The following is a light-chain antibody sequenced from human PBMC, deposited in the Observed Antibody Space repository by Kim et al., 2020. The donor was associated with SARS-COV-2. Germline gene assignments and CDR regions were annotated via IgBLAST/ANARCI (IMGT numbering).Light chain of an antibody. CDR2: DAS. Sequence: PGERATLACRASQSVSSYLAWYQQNPGQAPRLLIYDASNRATGIPARFSGSGSGTDFTLTISSLEPEDFAVYYCQQRSNWPPVLTFGGGTKVDIK. CDR3: QQRSNWPPVLT. J-gene: IGKJ4*01. V-gene: IGKV3-11*01. CDR1: QSVSSY.